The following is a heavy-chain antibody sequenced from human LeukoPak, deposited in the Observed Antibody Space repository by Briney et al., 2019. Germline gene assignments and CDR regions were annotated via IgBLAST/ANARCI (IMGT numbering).Heavy chain of an antibody. CDR3: AGGGGYLIDY. CDR1: GFTFSSYW. Sequence: GGSLRLSCTASGFTFSSYWMNWVRQVPGKELEWVAIIKSDGTEEHYLDSVKGRFTISRDDANNLLFLQMNNLRAEDTAVYYCAGGGGYLIDYWGQGTLVTVSS. CDR2: IKSDGTEE. D-gene: IGHD3-22*01. J-gene: IGHJ4*02. V-gene: IGHV3-7*01.